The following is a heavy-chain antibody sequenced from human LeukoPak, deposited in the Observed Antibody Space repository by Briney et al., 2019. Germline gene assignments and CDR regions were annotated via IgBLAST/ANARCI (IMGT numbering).Heavy chain of an antibody. CDR2: IYYSGST. J-gene: IGHJ3*02. Sequence: SETLSLTCTVSGGSISSGSYYWSWIRQPPGKGLEWIGYIYYSGSTNYNPSLKSRVTISVDTSKNQFSLKLSSVTAADTAVYYCARSSPDKNDAFDIWGQGTMVTVSS. CDR1: GGSISSGSYY. CDR3: ARSSPDKNDAFDI. D-gene: IGHD6-6*01. V-gene: IGHV4-61*01.